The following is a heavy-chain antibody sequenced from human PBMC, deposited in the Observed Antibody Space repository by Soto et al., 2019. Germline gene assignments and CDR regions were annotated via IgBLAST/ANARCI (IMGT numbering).Heavy chain of an antibody. CDR3: ARHSRRITIFGVVTDYYGMDV. V-gene: IGHV5-10-1*01. D-gene: IGHD3-3*01. CDR2: IDPSDSYT. CDR1: GYSVTSYW. J-gene: IGHJ6*02. Sequence: PGEALKISCKGPGYSVTSYWISWVRQMPGKGLEWMGRIDPSDSYTNYSPSFQGHVTISADKSISTAYLQWSSLKASDTAMYYCARHSRRITIFGVVTDYYGMDVWGQGTMVTVSS.